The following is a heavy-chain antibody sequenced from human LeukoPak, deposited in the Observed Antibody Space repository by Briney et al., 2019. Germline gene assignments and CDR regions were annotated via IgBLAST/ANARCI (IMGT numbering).Heavy chain of an antibody. CDR2: ISGNAHST. J-gene: IGHJ6*02. CDR3: AKTYSNTTVTTHYYYGMDV. Sequence: PGRSLRLSCAASGFTFDVYAMHWVREAPGKGLQWVSLISGNAHSTFYADSVNGRFTISRDNSKNSLYLQMNSLRTEDTALYYCAKTYSNTTVTTHYYYGMDVWGQGTTVTVSS. V-gene: IGHV3-43*02. D-gene: IGHD4-17*01. CDR1: GFTFDVYA.